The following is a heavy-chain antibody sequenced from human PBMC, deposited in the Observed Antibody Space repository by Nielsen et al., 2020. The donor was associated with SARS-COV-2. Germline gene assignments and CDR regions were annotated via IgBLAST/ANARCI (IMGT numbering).Heavy chain of an antibody. CDR2: ISSSSSTI. J-gene: IGHJ4*02. D-gene: IGHD5-24*01. CDR3: AKELPEEMATIRAFGY. CDR1: GFTFSSYS. Sequence: GGSLRLSCAASGFTFSSYSMNWVRQAPGKGLEWVSYISSSSSTIYYADSVKSRFTISRDNAKNSLYLQMNSLRAEDTAVYYCAKELPEEMATIRAFGYWGQGTLVTVSS. V-gene: IGHV3-48*01.